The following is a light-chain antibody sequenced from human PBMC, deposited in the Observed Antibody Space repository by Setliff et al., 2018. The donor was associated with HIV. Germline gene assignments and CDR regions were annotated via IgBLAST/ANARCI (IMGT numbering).Light chain of an antibody. CDR3: SSYTSISTYV. CDR1: NADVGGYDF. J-gene: IGLJ1*01. Sequence: QSALTQPASVSASPGQSITISCAGTNADVGGYDFVSWYQQHPGKAPKLIIYDVGDRPSGVSNRFSGSKSGDTASLTISGLQAEDEADYYCSSYTSISTYVFGTGTKVTVL. V-gene: IGLV2-14*03. CDR2: DVG.